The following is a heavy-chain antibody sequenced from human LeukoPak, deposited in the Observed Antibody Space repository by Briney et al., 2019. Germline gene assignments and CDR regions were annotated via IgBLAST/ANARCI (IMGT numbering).Heavy chain of an antibody. J-gene: IGHJ3*02. V-gene: IGHV3-30*02. CDR3: ARGPSARFFGVAKGAFDI. CDR1: GFTFSSYG. D-gene: IGHD3-3*01. CDR2: IRYDGSNK. Sequence: GGSLRLSCAASGFTFSSYGMHWVRQAPGKGLEWVAFIRYDGSNKYYADSVKGRFTISRDNSKNTLYLQMNSLRAEDTAVYYCARGPSARFFGVAKGAFDIWGQGTMVTVSS.